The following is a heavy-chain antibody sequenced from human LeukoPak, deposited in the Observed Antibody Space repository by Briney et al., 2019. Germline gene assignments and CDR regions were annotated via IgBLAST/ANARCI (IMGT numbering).Heavy chain of an antibody. CDR2: MNPNSGNT. CDR1: GYTFTSYD. CDR3: ARDPHDFWSGPYSNHPYYFDY. Sequence: GASVKVSCKASGYTFTSYDINWVRQATGQGLEWMGWMNPNSGNTGYAQKFQGRVTMTRNTSISTAYMELSSLRSEDTAVYYCARDPHDFWSGPYSNHPYYFDYWGQGTLVTVSS. V-gene: IGHV1-8*01. J-gene: IGHJ4*02. D-gene: IGHD3-3*01.